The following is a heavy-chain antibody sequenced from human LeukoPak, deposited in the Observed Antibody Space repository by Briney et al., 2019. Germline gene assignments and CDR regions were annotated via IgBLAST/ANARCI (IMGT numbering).Heavy chain of an antibody. V-gene: IGHV3-23*01. Sequence: TGGSLRLSWVASGFSLGVYAMTWVRQAPGKGLEWVSSITGSSAYTHYADSVKGRFNISRDNSKNVVYLQMSILRAEDTAVYYCAREPSSGWYPKYFQHWGQGTLVTVS. D-gene: IGHD6-19*01. CDR1: GFSLGVYA. CDR2: ITGSSAYT. CDR3: AREPSSGWYPKYFQH. J-gene: IGHJ1*01.